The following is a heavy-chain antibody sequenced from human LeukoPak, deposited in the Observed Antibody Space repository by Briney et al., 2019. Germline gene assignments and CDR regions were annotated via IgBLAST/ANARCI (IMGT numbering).Heavy chain of an antibody. D-gene: IGHD2-15*01. CDR1: GGSISGAY. J-gene: IGHJ4*02. V-gene: IGHV4-4*07. CDR3: ARDPYSPL. Sequence: SETLSLTCSVSGGSISGAYWSWTRQPAGKGVEWIGRIFPRRNACHNPSLKSRVTMSVDTSKNQFSLKLSSVAAADTAVYYCARDPYSPLWGQGTLVTVSS. CDR2: IFPRRNA.